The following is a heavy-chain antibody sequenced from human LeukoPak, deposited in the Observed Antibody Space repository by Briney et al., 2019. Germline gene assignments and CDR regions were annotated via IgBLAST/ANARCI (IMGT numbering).Heavy chain of an antibody. D-gene: IGHD1-26*01. Sequence: GGSLRLSCAASGFIISSYWMHWVRQAPGKGLVWVSEINYRGTITSYVDSVKGRFTISRDIAKNTLYLQMNSLRADDTAVYYCAREITENRASGSCDGFDLWGRGTLVTVSS. J-gene: IGHJ2*01. CDR3: AREITENRASGSCDGFDL. V-gene: IGHV3-74*01. CDR2: INYRGTIT. CDR1: GFIISSYW.